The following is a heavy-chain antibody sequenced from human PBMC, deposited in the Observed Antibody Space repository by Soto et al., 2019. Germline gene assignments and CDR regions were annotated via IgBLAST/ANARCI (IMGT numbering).Heavy chain of an antibody. D-gene: IGHD3-16*01. J-gene: IGHJ4*02. CDR1: GGSFSGYY. CDR3: ARRMGSGSTGEVDN. V-gene: IGHV4-34*01. Sequence: QVQLQQWGAGLLKPSETLSLTCAVYGGSFSGYYWSWIRQPPGKGLEWIGEINHSGSTNSNPSLKSRVTISVDTSKKWLSLKPSSVTAADTAVYYCARRMGSGSTGEVDNWGQGIMVTVSS. CDR2: INHSGST.